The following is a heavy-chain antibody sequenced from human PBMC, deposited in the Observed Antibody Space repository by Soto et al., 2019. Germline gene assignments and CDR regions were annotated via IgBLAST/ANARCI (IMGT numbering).Heavy chain of an antibody. CDR1: GFTFSSYA. CDR3: AMRGPYFDWLLNY. CDR2: ISYDGSNK. J-gene: IGHJ4*02. D-gene: IGHD3-9*01. V-gene: IGHV3-30-3*01. Sequence: SGGSLRLSCAASGFTFSSYAMHWVRQAPGKGLEWVAVISYDGSNKYYADSVKGRFTISRDNSKNTLYLQMNSLRAEDTAVYYCAMRGPYFDWLLNYWGQGTLVTVSS.